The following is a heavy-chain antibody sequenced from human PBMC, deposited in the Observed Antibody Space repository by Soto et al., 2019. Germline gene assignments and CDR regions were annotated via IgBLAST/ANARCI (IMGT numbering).Heavy chain of an antibody. CDR2: IYYSGST. CDR1: GGSTSSYY. D-gene: IGHD2-2*01. CDR3: ASMPAFDY. Sequence: PSETLSLPCTVSGGSTSSYYWSWIRQPPGKGLEWIGYIYYSGSTNYNPSLKSRVTISVDTSKNQFSLKLSSVTAADTAVYYCASMPAFDYWGQGTLVTVSS. J-gene: IGHJ4*02. V-gene: IGHV4-59*01.